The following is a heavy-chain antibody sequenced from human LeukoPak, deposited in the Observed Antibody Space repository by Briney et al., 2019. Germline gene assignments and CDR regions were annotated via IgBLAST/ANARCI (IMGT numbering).Heavy chain of an antibody. CDR3: ARAEGWSLYDY. J-gene: IGHJ4*02. CDR2: SNGDGRTT. V-gene: IGHV3-74*01. D-gene: IGHD2-8*01. Sequence: PGGSQRLSCAASGFTFSSYWMHWVRQAPGKGLVWVSRSNGDGRTTSYADSVKGRFTISRDNAKNTLYLQMDSLRAEDTAVYYCARAEGWSLYDYWGQGTLVTVSS. CDR1: GFTFSSYW.